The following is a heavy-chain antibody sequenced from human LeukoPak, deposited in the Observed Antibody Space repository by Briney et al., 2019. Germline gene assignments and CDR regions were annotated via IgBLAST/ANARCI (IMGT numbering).Heavy chain of an antibody. CDR3: ARDNSGSDAEHWAR. Sequence: AGGSLRLSCAASGFTFSGSAMSWVRQAPGEGLEWVSLISYSGANSYYTDSVRGRFTISRDNSKDTLFLQMNSLRAEDTAIYYCARDNSGSDAEHWARWGQGTLVIVSS. CDR1: GFTFSGSA. D-gene: IGHD6-25*01. J-gene: IGHJ4*02. V-gene: IGHV3-23*01. CDR2: ISYSGANS.